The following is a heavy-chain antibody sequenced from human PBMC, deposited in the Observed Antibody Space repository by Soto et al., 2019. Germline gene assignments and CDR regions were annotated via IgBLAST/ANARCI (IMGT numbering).Heavy chain of an antibody. Sequence: QVQLVESGGGVVQPGRSLRLSCAASRFTFSSYGMHWVRQAPGKGLEWVAVISYDGSNKYYADSVKGRFTISRDNSKNTLYLQMNSLRAEDTAVYYCAKDGNYYDSSGPLDYWGQGTLVTVSS. CDR1: RFTFSSYG. V-gene: IGHV3-30*18. CDR2: ISYDGSNK. D-gene: IGHD3-22*01. J-gene: IGHJ4*02. CDR3: AKDGNYYDSSGPLDY.